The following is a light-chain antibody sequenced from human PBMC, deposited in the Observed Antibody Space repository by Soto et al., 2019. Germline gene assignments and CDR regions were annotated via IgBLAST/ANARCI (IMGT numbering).Light chain of an antibody. Sequence: QSVLTQPASVSGSPGQSITISCVGSYNLVSWYQQHPGKAPKLMIYEGSKRPSGVSDRFSGSQSGNTASLTISGLQAEDEADYYCSSYVGSSIVVFGGGTKLTVL. CDR1: VGSYNL. CDR3: SSYVGSSIVV. V-gene: IGLV2-23*01. J-gene: IGLJ2*01. CDR2: EGS.